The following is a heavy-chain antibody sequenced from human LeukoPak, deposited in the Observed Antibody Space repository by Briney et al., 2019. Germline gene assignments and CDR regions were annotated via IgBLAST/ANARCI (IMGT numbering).Heavy chain of an antibody. CDR2: ISGSGGST. Sequence: GGSLRLSCAASGFTFSSYAMSWVRQAPGKGLEWVSGISGSGGSTYYTASVKGRFTISRDNSMNTLYLQMNSLSAEDTAVYYCATVHDSSLDYWGQGTLVTVSS. V-gene: IGHV3-23*01. D-gene: IGHD1-1*01. J-gene: IGHJ4*02. CDR1: GFTFSSYA. CDR3: ATVHDSSLDY.